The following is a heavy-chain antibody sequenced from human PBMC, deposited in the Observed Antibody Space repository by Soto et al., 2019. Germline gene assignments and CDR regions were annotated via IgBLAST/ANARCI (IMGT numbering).Heavy chain of an antibody. J-gene: IGHJ4*02. CDR1: GFSLNTYV. CDR2: VNAASGNT. Sequence: QVHLVQSGAEARKPGASVNVSCMASGFSLNTYVVHWVRQAPGQGLEWMGWVNAASGNTQTSQKFQGRLTLTRDTSATTAYMELSILRTEDTAVYFCARRPLLESHFDYWGQGTLVAVSS. V-gene: IGHV1-3*01. CDR3: ARRPLLESHFDY.